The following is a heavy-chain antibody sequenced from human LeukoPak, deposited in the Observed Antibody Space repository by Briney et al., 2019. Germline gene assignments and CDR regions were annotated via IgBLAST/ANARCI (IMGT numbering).Heavy chain of an antibody. Sequence: GGSLRLSCTASGFTFSNVWMSWVRQVPGKGLEWVGRIRRKTDGETTDHAAPVKGRFTISRDDSKNTLYLQMNSLKTEDTAVYYCVTDLVIKGYFDYWGQGALVTVSS. D-gene: IGHD2-21*01. CDR3: VTDLVIKGYFDY. J-gene: IGHJ4*02. CDR1: GFTFSNVW. V-gene: IGHV3-15*01. CDR2: IRRKTDGETT.